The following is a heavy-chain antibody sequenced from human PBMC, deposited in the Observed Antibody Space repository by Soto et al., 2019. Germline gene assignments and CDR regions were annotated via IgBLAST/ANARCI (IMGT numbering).Heavy chain of an antibody. J-gene: IGHJ6*02. Sequence: QVQLVESGGGVVQPGRSLTVSCEASGFTFSSYGMHWVRQAPGKGLDWVAVITKDGSSKYYADSVKGRFTISRDNSRNMLSLQMNTLSAEDTALYYGVRDDDGPQKRLDVWGQGSTVAAS. CDR1: GFTFSSYG. V-gene: IGHV3-33*01. CDR3: VRDDDGPQKRLDV. CDR2: ITKDGSSK.